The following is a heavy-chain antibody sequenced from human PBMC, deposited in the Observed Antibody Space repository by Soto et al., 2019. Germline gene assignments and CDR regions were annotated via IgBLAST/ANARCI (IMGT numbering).Heavy chain of an antibody. CDR1: GFTFSDYY. D-gene: IGHD3-9*01. CDR3: ARSYYDILTGYYEAFDI. J-gene: IGHJ3*02. CDR2: ISSSSSYT. Sequence: PGGSLRLSCAASGFTFSDYYMSWIRQAPGKGLEWVSYISSSSSYTNYADSVKGRFTISRDNAKNSLYLQMNSLRAEDTAVYYCARSYYDILTGYYEAFDIWGQGTMVTVSS. V-gene: IGHV3-11*06.